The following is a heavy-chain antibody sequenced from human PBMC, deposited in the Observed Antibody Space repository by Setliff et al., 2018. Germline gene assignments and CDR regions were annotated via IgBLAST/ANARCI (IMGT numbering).Heavy chain of an antibody. V-gene: IGHV4-59*10. J-gene: IGHJ3*02. CDR2: IYTSGST. CDR1: GGSFSTYF. Sequence: TSETLSLTCAVYGGSFSTYFWSWIRQPPGKGLEWIGRIYTSGSTTYNPSLKSRVTISEDSSKNQLSLRLLSVTAADTAVYYCARPHGGDYAFDIWGQGTKVTVSS. CDR3: ARPHGGDYAFDI. D-gene: IGHD2-21*01.